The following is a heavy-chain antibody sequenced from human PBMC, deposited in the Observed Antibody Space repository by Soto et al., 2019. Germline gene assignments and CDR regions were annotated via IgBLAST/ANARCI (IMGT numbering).Heavy chain of an antibody. V-gene: IGHV3-30*18. J-gene: IGHJ6*03. CDR1: GFTFSIYG. CDR2: ISYDGSNK. Sequence: GGSLRLSCAASGFTFSIYGMHWFRQAPGKGLEWVAVISYDGSNKYYADSVKGRFTISRDNSKNTLYLQMDSLRAEDTAVYYCAKDPTSDYYYYYMDVWGKGTTVTVSS. CDR3: AKDPTSDYYYYYMDV.